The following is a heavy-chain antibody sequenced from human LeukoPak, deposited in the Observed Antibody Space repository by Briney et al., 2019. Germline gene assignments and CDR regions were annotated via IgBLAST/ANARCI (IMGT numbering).Heavy chain of an antibody. CDR3: ARSYGDYYYYYYMDV. J-gene: IGHJ6*03. V-gene: IGHV3-23*01. CDR2: ISGSGDTT. D-gene: IGHD4-17*01. CDR1: GFTFSNYA. Sequence: GGSLRLSCAASGFTFSNYAMSWVRQAPGKGLEWVSAISGSGDTTFYTDSVKGRFTISRDNSKNTLYLQMNSLRAEDTAVYYCARSYGDYYYYYYMDVWGKGTTVTISS.